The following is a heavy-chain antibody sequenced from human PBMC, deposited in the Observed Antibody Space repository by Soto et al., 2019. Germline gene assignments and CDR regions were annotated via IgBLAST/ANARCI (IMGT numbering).Heavy chain of an antibody. V-gene: IGHV4-34*01. CDR1: GGSFSGYY. J-gene: IGHJ4*02. Sequence: SETLSLTCAVYGGSFSGYYWSWIRQPPGKGLEWIGEINHSGSTNYNLSLKSRVTISVDTSKNQFSLKLSSVTAADTAVYYCAGDHYYDSSGYNSWGQGTLVTVSS. D-gene: IGHD3-22*01. CDR3: AGDHYYDSSGYNS. CDR2: INHSGST.